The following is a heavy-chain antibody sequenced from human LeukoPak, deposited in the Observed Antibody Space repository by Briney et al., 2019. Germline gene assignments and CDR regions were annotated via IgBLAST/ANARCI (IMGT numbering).Heavy chain of an antibody. CDR2: IHPSGST. V-gene: IGHV4-4*07. CDR1: GDSISSYY. Sequence: SETLSLTCTVSGDSISSYYWSWIRQPAGKGLEWIGRIHPSGSTYYNPSLKSRVTLSVDTSKNQFSLKLSSVTAADTAVYYCARGPPPDFDYWGRGTLVTVSP. CDR3: ARGPPPDFDY. J-gene: IGHJ4*02.